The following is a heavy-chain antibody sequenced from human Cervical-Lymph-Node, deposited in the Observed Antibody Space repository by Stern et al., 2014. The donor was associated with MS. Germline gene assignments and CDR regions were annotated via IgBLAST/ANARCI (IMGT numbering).Heavy chain of an antibody. Sequence: VQLVESGAEVKRPESSVKVSCKASGGSLSALDMSWVRQAPGQGLEWVGEIVPFVGAASYGQEFKGRVTITADESTNTVYMELSSLKSEDTAIYFCARHQAGIAANWGQGTLVTVTS. D-gene: IGHD6-13*01. V-gene: IGHV1-69*01. CDR2: IVPFVGAA. CDR3: ARHQAGIAAN. J-gene: IGHJ4*02. CDR1: GGSLSALD.